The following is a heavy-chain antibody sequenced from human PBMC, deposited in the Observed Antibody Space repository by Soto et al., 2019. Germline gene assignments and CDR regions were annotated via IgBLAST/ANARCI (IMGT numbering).Heavy chain of an antibody. Sequence: QVQLVESGGGVVQPGRSLRLSCAASGFTFSSYGMHWVRQAPGKGLEWVAVISYDGSNKYYADSVKGRFTISRDNSKNTLYLQMNSLRAEDTAVYYCAKPGGLVTMIVVDLDYWGQGTLVTVSS. CDR1: GFTFSSYG. CDR3: AKPGGLVTMIVVDLDY. V-gene: IGHV3-30*18. J-gene: IGHJ4*02. D-gene: IGHD3-22*01. CDR2: ISYDGSNK.